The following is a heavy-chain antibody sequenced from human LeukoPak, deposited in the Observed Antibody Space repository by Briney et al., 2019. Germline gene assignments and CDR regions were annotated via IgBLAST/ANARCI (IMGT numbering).Heavy chain of an antibody. CDR3: ASMLGSGSVSYLFDF. CDR2: INHSGST. Sequence: PSETLSLTCAVYGGSFSGYYWSWIRQPPGKGLEWIGEINHSGSTNYNPPLKSRVTISVDTSRNQFSLKLSSVTAADTAVYYCASMLGSGSVSYLFDFWGRGTQVTVSS. J-gene: IGHJ4*02. CDR1: GGSFSGYY. V-gene: IGHV4-34*01. D-gene: IGHD3-10*01.